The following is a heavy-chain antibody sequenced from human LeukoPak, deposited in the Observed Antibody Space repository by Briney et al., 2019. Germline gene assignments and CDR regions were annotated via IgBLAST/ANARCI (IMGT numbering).Heavy chain of an antibody. V-gene: IGHV3-23*01. CDR1: GFTFSSYA. Sequence: GGSLRLSFAASGFTFSSYAMSWVRQAPGKGLEWVSAISGSGGSTYYADSVKGRFTISRDNSKNTLYLQMNSLRAEDTAVYYCAKSRARKYYYDSSGYWDYFDYWGQGTLVTVSS. CDR3: AKSRARKYYYDSSGYWDYFDY. D-gene: IGHD3-22*01. J-gene: IGHJ4*02. CDR2: ISGSGGST.